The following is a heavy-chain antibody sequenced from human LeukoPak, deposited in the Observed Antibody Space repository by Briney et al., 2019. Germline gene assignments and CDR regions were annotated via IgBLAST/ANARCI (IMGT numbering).Heavy chain of an antibody. Sequence: PGGSLRLSCAASGFTFSDYYMSWIRQAPGKGLEWVSYISSSGSTIYYADSVKGRFTISRDNAKNSLYLQMNSLRAEDTAVYYCACMWSEGDGYSPQDYWGQGTLVTVSS. V-gene: IGHV3-11*01. CDR3: ACMWSEGDGYSPQDY. D-gene: IGHD5-24*01. CDR1: GFTFSDYY. CDR2: ISSSGSTI. J-gene: IGHJ4*02.